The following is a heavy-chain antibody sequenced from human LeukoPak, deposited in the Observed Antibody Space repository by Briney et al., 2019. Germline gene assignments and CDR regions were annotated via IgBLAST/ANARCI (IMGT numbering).Heavy chain of an antibody. CDR3: AKEQRIRHCSEGVCMEGYYFDY. Sequence: PGGSPRLSCTGSGFNFNMFAMNWVRQAPGQGLEWVSGLSRGGGTTNYADSVKGRFTISRDKSKSMVFLQMNSLRPEDTAVYYCAKEQRIRHCSEGVCMEGYYFDYWSQGSLVTVSS. D-gene: IGHD2-8*01. V-gene: IGHV3-23*01. CDR1: GFNFNMFA. CDR2: LSRGGGTT. J-gene: IGHJ4*02.